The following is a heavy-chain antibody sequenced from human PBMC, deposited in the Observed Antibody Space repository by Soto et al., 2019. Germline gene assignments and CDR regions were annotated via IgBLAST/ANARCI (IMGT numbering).Heavy chain of an antibody. CDR3: ARRTVNIRTFYSGLKTHCFDY. Sequence: QLQLHESGPGLVKSSETLSLTCAVSGDSMSSSDYYWGWIRQPPGKGLEWIGRIYYSGSTYYNPSLHSRVAISVETSKNQFSLKLKSVTAADTAIYYCARRTVNIRTFYSGLKTHCFDYWGQGAPVTVSS. J-gene: IGHJ4*02. D-gene: IGHD6-19*01. CDR2: IYYSGST. CDR1: GDSMSSSDYY. V-gene: IGHV4-39*01.